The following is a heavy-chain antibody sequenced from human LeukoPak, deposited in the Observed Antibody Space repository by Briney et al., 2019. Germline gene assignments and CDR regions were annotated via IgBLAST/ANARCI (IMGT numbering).Heavy chain of an antibody. CDR1: GYTFTAYD. CDR3: TRGSLSGSSRDY. D-gene: IGHD1-26*01. CDR2: MNPDTGDT. J-gene: IGHJ4*02. V-gene: IGHV1-8*01. Sequence: ASVRVPHKASGYTFTAYDINWVRQATGQGLEGMGLMNPDTGDTGYAQRFQGRVIMTRNTSIDTAYMELSGLSSEDTAVYYCTRGSLSGSSRDYWGQGALVTVSS.